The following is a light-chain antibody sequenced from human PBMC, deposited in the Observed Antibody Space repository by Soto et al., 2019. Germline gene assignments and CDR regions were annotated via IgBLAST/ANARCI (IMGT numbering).Light chain of an antibody. Sequence: QSVLTQPPSVSGAPGQRVTISCTGSSSSIGAGYDVHWYQQLPGTAPKLLIYGNTNRPSGVPDRFSGSKSGTSASLAITGLQAEDEADYYCQSYDSSGFVVFGGGTKVTVL. CDR2: GNT. V-gene: IGLV1-40*01. CDR3: QSYDSSGFVV. J-gene: IGLJ2*01. CDR1: SSSIGAGYD.